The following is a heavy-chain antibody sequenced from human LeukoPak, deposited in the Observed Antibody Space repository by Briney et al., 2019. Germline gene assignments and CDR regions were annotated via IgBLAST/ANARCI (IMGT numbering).Heavy chain of an antibody. Sequence: NTSETLSLTCTVSGYSISSGYYWGWIRQPPGKGLEWIGSGSTYYNPSLKSRVTISVDTSKNQFSLKLSSVTAADTAVYYCARGTTDGFDYWGQGTLVTVSS. D-gene: IGHD4-17*01. CDR1: GYSISSGYY. CDR3: ARGTTDGFDY. CDR2: SGST. J-gene: IGHJ4*02. V-gene: IGHV4-38-2*02.